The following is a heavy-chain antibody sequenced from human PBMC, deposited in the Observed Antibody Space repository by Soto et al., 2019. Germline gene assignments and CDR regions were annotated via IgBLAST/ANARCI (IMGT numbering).Heavy chain of an antibody. CDR1: GYTFTSYY. V-gene: IGHV1-46*01. CDR2: INPTGGTT. CDR3: ASMYSSGWEFDY. D-gene: IGHD6-19*01. J-gene: IGHJ4*02. Sequence: GASVKVSCKASGYTFTSYYMHWVRQAPGQGLEWMGIINPTGGTTRYAQKFQGRVTMTRDTSKNTLYLQMNSLRAEDTAVYYCASMYSSGWEFDYWGQGTLVTVSS.